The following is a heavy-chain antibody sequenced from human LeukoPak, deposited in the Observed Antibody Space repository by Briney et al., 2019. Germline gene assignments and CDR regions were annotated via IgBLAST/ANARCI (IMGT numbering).Heavy chain of an antibody. CDR3: ARGNYGSGSYVLDY. Sequence: PSETLSLTRAVYGGSFSGYYWSWIRQTPGKGLEWIGEINHSGGTNYNPSLQSRVTISVDTSKNQFSLTLSSVTAADTAVYYCARGNYGSGSYVLDYWGQGTLVTVSS. J-gene: IGHJ4*02. CDR1: GGSFSGYY. V-gene: IGHV4-34*01. CDR2: INHSGGT. D-gene: IGHD3-10*01.